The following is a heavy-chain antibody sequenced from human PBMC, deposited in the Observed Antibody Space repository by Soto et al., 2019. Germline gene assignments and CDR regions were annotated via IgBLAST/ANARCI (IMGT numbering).Heavy chain of an antibody. CDR3: AREKSAMLRGVRYGMDV. J-gene: IGHJ6*01. V-gene: IGHV3-53*02. CDR1: GFTVSNNY. D-gene: IGHD3-10*01. Sequence: EVQVVETGGGLIQPGGSLRLSCVASGFTVSNNYMSWVRQVPGKGLKWVSLINSAGTPYYADSVKGRFTGSRDTSKNTLYLQMSSLRVEDTAVYFCAREKSAMLRGVRYGMDVWGQGTAVTVSS. CDR2: INSAGTP.